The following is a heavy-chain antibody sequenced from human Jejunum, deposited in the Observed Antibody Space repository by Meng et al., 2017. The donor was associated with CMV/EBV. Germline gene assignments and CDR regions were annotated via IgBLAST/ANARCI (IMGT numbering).Heavy chain of an antibody. V-gene: IGHV3-7*01. Sequence: WMTWVRQAPGKGLEWVANINEDGSEKYYVDSVKGRFTISRDNVENSLYLQMNILSAEDTAVYYCVRDRGGLGYCSRTSCYLGFDYWGQGTLVTVSS. CDR1: W. J-gene: IGHJ4*02. D-gene: IGHD2-2*01. CDR3: VRDRGGLGYCSRTSCYLGFDY. CDR2: INEDGSEK.